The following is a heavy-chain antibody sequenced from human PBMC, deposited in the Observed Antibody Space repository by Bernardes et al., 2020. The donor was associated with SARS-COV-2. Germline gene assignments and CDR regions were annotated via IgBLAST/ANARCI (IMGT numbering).Heavy chain of an antibody. D-gene: IGHD3-9*01. V-gene: IGHV3-74*01. CDR2: INGDGRVT. J-gene: IGHJ3*01. CDR1: GFIFNNYC. Sequence: GGSLRLSCAASGFIFNNYCMHLVRQVPGKGPVWVSRINGDGRVTNYADFVEGRFIISRDNTRTSVFLQMESLRAEDTAVYYCARDVGGTDWRFGFDVWGPGTTVHVSS. CDR3: ARDVGGTDWRFGFDV.